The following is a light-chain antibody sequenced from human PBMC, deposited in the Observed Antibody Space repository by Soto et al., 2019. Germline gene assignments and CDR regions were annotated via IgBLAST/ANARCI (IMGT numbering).Light chain of an antibody. CDR2: EVT. J-gene: IGLJ3*02. CDR1: SSDVGAYNY. V-gene: IGLV2-8*01. Sequence: QSALTQPPSASGSPGQSVTISRTGTSSDVGAYNYVSWYQQHAGKAPKLVIYEVTKRPSGVPDRFSGSKSANTASLTVSGLQAEDEADYYCRSFASSNTWVFGGGTKLTVL. CDR3: RSFASSNTWV.